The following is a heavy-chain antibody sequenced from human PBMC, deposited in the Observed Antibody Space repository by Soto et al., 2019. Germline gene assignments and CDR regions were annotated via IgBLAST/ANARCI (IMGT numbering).Heavy chain of an antibody. V-gene: IGHV1-18*01. Sequence: QVQLVQSGAEVKKPGASVKVSCKASGYTFTSYGISWVRQAPGQGLEWMGWISAYNGNTNYAQKLQGRVTMTTDTSTTTAYMGTRSLRSDDTAVSYCPRDFQYRESYAYWGQGTLVTVSS. CDR1: GYTFTSYG. D-gene: IGHD1-26*01. CDR2: ISAYNGNT. CDR3: PRDFQYRESYAY. J-gene: IGHJ1*01.